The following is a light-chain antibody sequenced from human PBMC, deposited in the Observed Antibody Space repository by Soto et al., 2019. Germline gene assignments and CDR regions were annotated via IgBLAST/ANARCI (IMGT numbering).Light chain of an antibody. J-gene: IGKJ1*01. CDR1: QSISSW. Sequence: DIRMTQSPSTLSASVGDRVTITCRASQSISSWLAWYQQKPGKAPKLLIYKASSLESGVPSRFSGSGSGTEFTLTTSSLQPDDFATYDCQQYNSYRTFGQGTKVEIK. CDR2: KAS. CDR3: QQYNSYRT. V-gene: IGKV1-5*03.